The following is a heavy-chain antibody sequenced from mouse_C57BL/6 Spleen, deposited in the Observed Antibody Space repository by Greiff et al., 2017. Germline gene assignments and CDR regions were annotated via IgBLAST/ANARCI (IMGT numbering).Heavy chain of an antibody. CDR1: GFSLTSYG. V-gene: IGHV2-2*01. Sequence: VKVVESGPGLVQPSQSLSITCTVSGFSLTSYGVHWVRQSPGKGLEWLGVIWSGGSTDYNAAFISRLSISKDNSKSQVFFKMNSLQADDTAIYYCARNDDYDDYAMDYWGQGTSVTVSS. CDR2: IWSGGST. D-gene: IGHD2-4*01. CDR3: ARNDDYDDYAMDY. J-gene: IGHJ4*01.